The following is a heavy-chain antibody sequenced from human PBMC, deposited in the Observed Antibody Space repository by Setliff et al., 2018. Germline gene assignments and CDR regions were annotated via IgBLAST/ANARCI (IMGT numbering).Heavy chain of an antibody. J-gene: IGHJ5*02. V-gene: IGHV3-23*01. D-gene: IGHD3-3*01. Sequence: GGSLRLSCAASGFTFSNYAMGWVRQAPGEGLEWVSSISGSAGSTYYADSVKGRFTISRDNSKNTLYLQVNSLRVEDTAVYYCARLYYNFWSGYFWEHAQFDPWGQGTLVTVSS. CDR2: ISGSAGST. CDR1: GFTFSNYA. CDR3: ARLYYNFWSGYFWEHAQFDP.